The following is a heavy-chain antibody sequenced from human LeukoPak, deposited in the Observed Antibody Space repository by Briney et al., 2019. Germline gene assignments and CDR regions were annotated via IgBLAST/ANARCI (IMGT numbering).Heavy chain of an antibody. J-gene: IGHJ4*02. Sequence: ASVKVSCKASGYTLTDYYIHWVRQAPGQGLEWMGCIKPNSGGTKYAQTFQGRVTMTGDTSINTAYMVLSRLTYDDTAVYYCAGLPRYNWNEPLDYWGQGTLVTVSS. V-gene: IGHV1-2*02. CDR3: AGLPRYNWNEPLDY. CDR2: IKPNSGGT. CDR1: GYTLTDYY. D-gene: IGHD1-20*01.